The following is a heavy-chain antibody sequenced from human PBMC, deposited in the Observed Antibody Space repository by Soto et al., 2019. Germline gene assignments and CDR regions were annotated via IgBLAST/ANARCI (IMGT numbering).Heavy chain of an antibody. D-gene: IGHD3-22*01. J-gene: IGHJ5*02. V-gene: IGHV3-66*03. CDR3: ARELLITMIVVVITFDWFDP. CDR2: IYSCGST. CDR1: GFTVSSNY. Sequence: EVQLVESGGGLIQPGGSLRLSCAASGFTVSSNYMSWVRQAPGKGLEWVSVIYSCGSTYYADSVKGRFTISRDNSKNTLYLQMNSLRAEDTAVYYCARELLITMIVVVITFDWFDPWGQGTLVTVSS.